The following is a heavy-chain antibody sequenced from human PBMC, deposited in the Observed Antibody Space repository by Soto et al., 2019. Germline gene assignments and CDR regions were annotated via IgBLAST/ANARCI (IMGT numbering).Heavy chain of an antibody. D-gene: IGHD3-10*01. Sequence: SETLSLTCAVYGGSFSGYYWSWIRQPPGKGLEWIGEINHSGSTNYNPSLKSRVTISVDTSKNQFSLKLSSVTAADTAVYYCARGEYGSGSYNTDYYYYYGMDVWGQGTTVTV. J-gene: IGHJ6*02. CDR2: INHSGST. CDR1: GGSFSGYY. CDR3: ARGEYGSGSYNTDYYYYYGMDV. V-gene: IGHV4-34*01.